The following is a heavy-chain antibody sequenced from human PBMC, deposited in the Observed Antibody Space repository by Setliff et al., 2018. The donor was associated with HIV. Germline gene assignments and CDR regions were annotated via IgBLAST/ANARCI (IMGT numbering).Heavy chain of an antibody. Sequence: PSETLSLTCTVSGGSISSGSYYWGWIRQPPGKGLEWIGSIYYSGSTYYNPSLKSRVTISVDTSKNQFSLKLSSVTAADTAVYYCARAQGGYLSYFYYYYMDVWGKGTTVTVSS. V-gene: IGHV4-39*07. CDR3: ARAQGGYLSYFYYYYMDV. CDR2: IYYSGST. D-gene: IGHD3-16*02. J-gene: IGHJ6*03. CDR1: GGSISSGSYY.